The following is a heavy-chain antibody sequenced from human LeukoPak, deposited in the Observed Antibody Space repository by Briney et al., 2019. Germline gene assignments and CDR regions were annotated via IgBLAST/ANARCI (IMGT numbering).Heavy chain of an antibody. Sequence: ASVKVSCKASGYTFTGYYMHWVRQAPGQGLEWMGWINPNSGGTNYAQKFQGRVTMTRDTSISTANMELSRLRSDDTAVYYCARGRTYDSSGYYYRGSFYYYYYMDVWGKGTTVTVSS. J-gene: IGHJ6*03. V-gene: IGHV1-2*02. CDR2: INPNSGGT. CDR1: GYTFTGYY. CDR3: ARGRTYDSSGYYYRGSFYYYYYMDV. D-gene: IGHD3-22*01.